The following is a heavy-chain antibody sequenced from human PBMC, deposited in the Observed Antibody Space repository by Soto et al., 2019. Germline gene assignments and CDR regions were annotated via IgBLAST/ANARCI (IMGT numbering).Heavy chain of an antibody. J-gene: IGHJ4*02. CDR1: GYTFTSYG. Sequence: ASVKVSCKASGYTFTSYGISWVRQAPGQGLEWMGWISAYSGNTNYAQKLQGRVTMTTDTSTSTAYMELRSLRSDDTAVYYCARNYVDIVATIQDYWGQGTLVTVSS. D-gene: IGHD5-12*01. CDR3: ARNYVDIVATIQDY. V-gene: IGHV1-18*01. CDR2: ISAYSGNT.